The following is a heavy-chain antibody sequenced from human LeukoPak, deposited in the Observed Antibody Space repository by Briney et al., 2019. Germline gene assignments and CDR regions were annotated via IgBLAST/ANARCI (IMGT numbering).Heavy chain of an antibody. V-gene: IGHV1-46*01. J-gene: IGHJ5*02. CDR3: ARDNSVEDTAWWFDP. CDR1: GYTFTSYY. Sequence: ASVKVSCKASGYTFTSYYMHWVRQAPGRGLEGMGIIKPSGGSTSYAQKFQGRVTMTRDISTSTDYMELSSLRSEDTAVYYCARDNSVEDTAWWFDPWGQGTLVTVSS. CDR2: IKPSGGST. D-gene: IGHD4-23*01.